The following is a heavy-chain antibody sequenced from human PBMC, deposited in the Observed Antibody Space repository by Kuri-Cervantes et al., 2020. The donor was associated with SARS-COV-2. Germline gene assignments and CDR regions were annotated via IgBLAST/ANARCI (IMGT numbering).Heavy chain of an antibody. CDR1: GYSFTSYW. CDR3: ARLRVYDYVWGSNRYSAHYYNALDV. V-gene: IGHV5-51*01. CDR2: IYPHDSDR. Sequence: KVSCKGSGYSFTSYWIGWVRQMPGKGLEWMGIIYPHDSDRSNSPSFQGQVTISADKSISTAYLQWSSLKASDTAMYYCARLRVYDYVWGSNRYSAHYYNALDVRGQGTTVTVSS. D-gene: IGHD3-16*02. J-gene: IGHJ6*02.